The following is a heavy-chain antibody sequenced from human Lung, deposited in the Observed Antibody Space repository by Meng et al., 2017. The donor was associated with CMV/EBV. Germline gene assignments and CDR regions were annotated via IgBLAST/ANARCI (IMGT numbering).Heavy chain of an antibody. CDR3: ASWNDIDDYMYSFDY. J-gene: IGHJ4*02. D-gene: IGHD1-1*01. CDR2: ISGTSDYT. CDR1: GLSFNRHS. V-gene: IGHV3-21*06. Sequence: ESLKISCAGSGLSFNRHSLNWVRQTPGKGLEWVSRISGTSDYTWYADSVKGRFTISRDNARSSLYLQMNSLRPEDTAVYYCASWNDIDDYMYSFDYWGQGIXVTVSS.